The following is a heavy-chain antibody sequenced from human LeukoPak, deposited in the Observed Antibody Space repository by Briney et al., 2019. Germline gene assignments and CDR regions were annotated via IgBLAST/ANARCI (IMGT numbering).Heavy chain of an antibody. CDR3: AKDMATINYYYYYGMDV. CDR1: GFTFDDYA. J-gene: IGHJ6*02. D-gene: IGHD5-24*01. CDR2: ISWNSGSI. Sequence: HPGRSLRLSCAASGFTFDDYAMHWVRQAPGKGLEWVSGISWNSGSIGYADSVKGRFTISRDNAKNSLYLQMNSLRAEDTDLYYCAKDMATINYYYYYGMDVWGQGTTVTVSS. V-gene: IGHV3-9*01.